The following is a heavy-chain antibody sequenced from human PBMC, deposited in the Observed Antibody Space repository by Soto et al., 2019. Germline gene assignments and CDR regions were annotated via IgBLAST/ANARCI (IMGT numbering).Heavy chain of an antibody. CDR3: ASSSSWHIIDY. CDR2: VYYSGSS. D-gene: IGHD6-13*01. V-gene: IGHV4-39*01. CDR1: GGSISSSSYY. J-gene: IGHJ4*02. Sequence: QLQLQESGPGLVKPSETLSLTCTVSGGSISSSSYYWGWIRQPPGKGLEWIGSVYYSGSSYYNPSLGGRVTISVDTSKNQCSLKLSSVSAADTAVYYCASSSSWHIIDYWGQGTLVTVSS.